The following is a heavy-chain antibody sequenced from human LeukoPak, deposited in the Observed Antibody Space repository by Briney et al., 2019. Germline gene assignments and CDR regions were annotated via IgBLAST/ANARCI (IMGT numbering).Heavy chain of an antibody. CDR1: GVTFGDYA. V-gene: IGHV3-49*03. Sequence: PGGSLRLSCTASGVTFGDYAMSWFRQAPGKGLEWVGFIRSKTYGATAEYAASVKGRLTISRDDSKSIAYLQMNSLNTDDTAVYYCTRGWGQMTTVPFWGQGTLVTVSS. J-gene: IGHJ4*02. CDR3: TRGWGQMTTVPF. D-gene: IGHD4-17*01. CDR2: IRSKTYGATA.